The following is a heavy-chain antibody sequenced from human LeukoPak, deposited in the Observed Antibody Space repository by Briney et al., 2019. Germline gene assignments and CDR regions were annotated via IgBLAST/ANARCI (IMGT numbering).Heavy chain of an antibody. J-gene: IGHJ4*02. Sequence: GASVKVSCKASGYTFTGYYMHWVRQAPGQGLEWMGWINPNSGGTNYAQKFQGRVTMTTDTSTSTAYMELRSLRSDDTAVYYCARDGGYYYDSSGYYSDYWGQGTLVTVSS. V-gene: IGHV1-2*02. D-gene: IGHD3-22*01. CDR2: INPNSGGT. CDR3: ARDGGYYYDSSGYYSDY. CDR1: GYTFTGYY.